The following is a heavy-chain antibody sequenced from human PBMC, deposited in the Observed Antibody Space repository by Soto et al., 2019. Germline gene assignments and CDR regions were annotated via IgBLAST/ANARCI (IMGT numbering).Heavy chain of an antibody. V-gene: IGHV4-30-2*01. CDR1: GGSISSGGYS. CDR3: ARGLLWFGELLPNWFDP. J-gene: IGHJ5*02. D-gene: IGHD3-10*01. Sequence: PSETLSLTCAVSGGSISSGGYSWSRIRQPPGKGLEWIGYIYHSGSTYYNPSLKSRVTISVDRSKNQFSLKLSSVTAADTAVYYCARGLLWFGELLPNWFDPWGQGTLVTVSS. CDR2: IYHSGST.